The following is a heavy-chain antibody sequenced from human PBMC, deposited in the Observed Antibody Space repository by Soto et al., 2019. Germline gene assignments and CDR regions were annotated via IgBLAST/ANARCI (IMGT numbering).Heavy chain of an antibody. Sequence: PGESLKISCKGSGHSFTSYWIGWVRQMPGKGLEWMGIIYPGDSDTRYSPSFQGQVTISADKSISTAYLQWSSLKASDTAMYYCARPLAKYCSSTSCYDYYYGMDVWGQGTTVTVSS. V-gene: IGHV5-51*01. CDR1: GHSFTSYW. CDR2: IYPGDSDT. CDR3: ARPLAKYCSSTSCYDYYYGMDV. J-gene: IGHJ6*02. D-gene: IGHD2-2*01.